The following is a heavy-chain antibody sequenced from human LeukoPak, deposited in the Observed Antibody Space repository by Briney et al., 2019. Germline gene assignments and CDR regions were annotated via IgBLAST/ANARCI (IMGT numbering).Heavy chain of an antibody. CDR3: ARDRGGDYDHVWRTYRQTFLFDY. CDR2: ISANNGNT. CDR1: GYTFSRYG. J-gene: IGHJ4*02. V-gene: IGHV1-18*01. D-gene: IGHD3-16*02. Sequence: ASVKVSCKASGYTFSRYGISWVRQAPGQGPEWMGWISANNGNTDYAEKFQGRVTITTDTTPRTTSMELRGLLSDDTAVYYCARDRGGDYDHVWRTYRQTFLFDYWGQGTLVTVSS.